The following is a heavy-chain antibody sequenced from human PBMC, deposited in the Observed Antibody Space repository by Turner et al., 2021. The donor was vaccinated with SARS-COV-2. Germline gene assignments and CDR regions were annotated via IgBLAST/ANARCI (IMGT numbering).Heavy chain of an antibody. J-gene: IGHJ4*02. V-gene: IGHV3-30*04. CDR1: EFSFSNYA. CDR2: ISYDGRNK. D-gene: IGHD3-3*01. Sequence: QVQLFESGVGVVQPAGSLRLACAASEFSFSNYAMHWVRQAPGKGLEWVAIISYDGRNKYYADSVKGRYTISRDDSKSTLYLQKNSVKGEDTVIYYCAREERGYYAEYWGQGTLVTVSS. CDR3: AREERGYYAEY.